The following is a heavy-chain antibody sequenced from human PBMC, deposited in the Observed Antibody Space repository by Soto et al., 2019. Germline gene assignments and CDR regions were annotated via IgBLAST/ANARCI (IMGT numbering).Heavy chain of an antibody. CDR2: IIPIFGTA. CDR3: ARMVVTSYFDL. Sequence: QVQLVQSGAEVKKPGSSVKVSCKASGGTFSSYAISWVRQAPGQGLEWMGGIIPIFGTANYAQKFQGRVTITADESTSTAYMELSGLRSEDAAVYYCARMVVTSYFDLWGRGTLVTVSS. J-gene: IGHJ2*01. CDR1: GGTFSSYA. D-gene: IGHD2-15*01. V-gene: IGHV1-69*12.